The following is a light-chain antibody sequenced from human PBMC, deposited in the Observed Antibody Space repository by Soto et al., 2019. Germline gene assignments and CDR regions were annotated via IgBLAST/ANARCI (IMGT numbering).Light chain of an antibody. J-gene: IGLJ2*01. Sequence: QSVLTQPPSASGTPGQRVTISCSGSSSNIGSNYVYWYQQLPGTVPQLLIYRNSERPSGVPDRFSGSKSGTSASLAISGLRSEDEADDYCAAWDDSLSGVVFGGGTKLTVL. CDR2: RNS. CDR3: AAWDDSLSGVV. CDR1: SSNIGSNY. V-gene: IGLV1-47*01.